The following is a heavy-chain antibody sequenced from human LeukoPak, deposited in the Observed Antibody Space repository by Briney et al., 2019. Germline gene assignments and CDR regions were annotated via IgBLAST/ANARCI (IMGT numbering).Heavy chain of an antibody. J-gene: IGHJ3*02. Sequence: SETLSLTCTVSGYSISSGYYWGWIRQPPGKGLEWIGSIYHSGSTYYNPSLKSRVTISVDTSKNQFSLKLGSVTAADTAVYYCARVDSSGYYYSGAFDIWGQGTMVTVSS. CDR1: GYSISSGYY. CDR3: ARVDSSGYYYSGAFDI. D-gene: IGHD3-22*01. CDR2: IYHSGST. V-gene: IGHV4-38-2*02.